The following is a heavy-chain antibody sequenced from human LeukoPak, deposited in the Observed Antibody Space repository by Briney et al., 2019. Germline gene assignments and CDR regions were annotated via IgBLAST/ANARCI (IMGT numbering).Heavy chain of an antibody. V-gene: IGHV4-39*07. J-gene: IGHJ4*02. D-gene: IGHD2-2*01. Sequence: PSETLSLTCTVSGGSIRSSSYYWGWIRQPPGKGLEWIGTIHYRGNTYYNPSLKSRVTISVDTSKNQFSLKLSSVTAADTAVYYCARLYSTSCYVPPYWGQGTLVTVSS. CDR1: GGSIRSSSYY. CDR2: IHYRGNT. CDR3: ARLYSTSCYVPPY.